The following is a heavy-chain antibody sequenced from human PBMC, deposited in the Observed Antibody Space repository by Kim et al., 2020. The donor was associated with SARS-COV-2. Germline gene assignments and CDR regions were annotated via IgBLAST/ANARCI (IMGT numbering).Heavy chain of an antibody. V-gene: IGHV3-21*04. CDR1: GFTFSGYS. CDR2: IYSSI. J-gene: IGHJ4*02. D-gene: IGHD6-19*01. CDR3: VLNFWAGVDY. Sequence: GGSLRLSCAASGFTFSGYSMNWVRQAPGKGLEWISSIYSSIYYADSVKGRYTISRDNAKKSVYLHMDSLRVEDTAVYYCVLNFWAGVDYWGQGTLVTVSS.